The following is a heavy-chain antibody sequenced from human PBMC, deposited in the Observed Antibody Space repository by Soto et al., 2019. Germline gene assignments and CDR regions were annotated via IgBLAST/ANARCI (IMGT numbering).Heavy chain of an antibody. CDR2: IYHRGST. D-gene: IGHD1-1*01. Sequence: QLQLQESGSGLVKPSQTLSLTCAVSGASISSGSYSGSWIRQPPGKGLEWIGYIYHRGSTYYNQYSKGRVTISGDRSKNQFSLKLSFLTYADTAVYYCASVLGGNEGGSVYDGAFDIWGQGTMVTVSS. V-gene: IGHV4-30-2*01. J-gene: IGHJ3*02. CDR1: GASISSGSYS. CDR3: ASVLGGNEGGSVYDGAFDI.